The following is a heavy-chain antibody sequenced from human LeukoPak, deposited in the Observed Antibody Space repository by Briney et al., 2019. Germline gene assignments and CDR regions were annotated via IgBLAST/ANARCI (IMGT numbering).Heavy chain of an antibody. CDR3: ARGNGDCSSTSCYVVYFDY. CDR2: INHSGST. D-gene: IGHD2-2*01. CDR1: GGSFSGYY. V-gene: IGHV4-34*01. J-gene: IGHJ4*02. Sequence: PSETLSLTCAVYGGSFSGYYWSWIRQPPGKGLEWIGEINHSGSTNYNPSLKSRVTISVDTFKNQFSLKLSSVTAADTAVYYRARGNGDCSSTSCYVVYFDYWGQGTLVTVSS.